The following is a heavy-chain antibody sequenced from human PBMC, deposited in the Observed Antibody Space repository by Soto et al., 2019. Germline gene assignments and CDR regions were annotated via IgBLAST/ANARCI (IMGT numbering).Heavy chain of an antibody. CDR2: ISGSGGST. V-gene: IGHV3-23*01. J-gene: IGHJ4*02. D-gene: IGHD6-19*01. CDR3: AKEGWLEQWLVSGFDY. Sequence: EVQLLESGGGLVQPGGSLRLSCAASGFTFSSYAMSWVRQAPGKGLEWVSAISGSGGSTYYADSVKGRFTISRDNSKNTLYLQMNSLRAEDTAVYYCAKEGWLEQWLVSGFDYWGQGTLVTVSS. CDR1: GFTFSSYA.